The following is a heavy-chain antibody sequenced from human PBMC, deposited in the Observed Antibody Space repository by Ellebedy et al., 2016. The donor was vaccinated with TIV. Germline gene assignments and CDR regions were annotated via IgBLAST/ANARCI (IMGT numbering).Heavy chain of an antibody. V-gene: IGHV3-30*03. CDR2: ISYDGSNK. CDR1: GFTFSSYG. Sequence: GESLKISCAASGFTFSSYGMHWVRQAPGKGLEWVAVISYDGSNKYYADSVKGRFTISRDNSKNTMYLQMNSLRAEDTAVYYCARDGRFRWSGVVVAATLVDYWGQGTLVTVSS. CDR3: ARDGRFRWSGVVVAATLVDY. D-gene: IGHD2-15*01. J-gene: IGHJ4*02.